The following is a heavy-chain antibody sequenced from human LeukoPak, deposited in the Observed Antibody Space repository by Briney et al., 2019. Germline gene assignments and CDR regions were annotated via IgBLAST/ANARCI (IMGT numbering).Heavy chain of an antibody. CDR3: ARSYSSGWDAWY. D-gene: IGHD6-19*01. V-gene: IGHV3-7*01. J-gene: IGHJ4*02. Sequence: GGSLGLSCAASGFTFSNNAMSWVRQAPGKGLEWVANIKQDGSEKYYVDSVKGRFTISRDNAKNSLYLQMNSLRAEDTAVYYCARSYSSGWDAWYWGQGTLVTVSS. CDR2: IKQDGSEK. CDR1: GFTFSNNA.